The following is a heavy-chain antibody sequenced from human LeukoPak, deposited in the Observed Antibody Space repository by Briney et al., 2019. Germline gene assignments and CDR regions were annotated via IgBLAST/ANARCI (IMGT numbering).Heavy chain of an antibody. CDR2: IRYDGSNK. CDR1: GFTFSSYG. CDR3: ASLIAARLYYFDY. D-gene: IGHD6-6*01. V-gene: IGHV3-30*02. J-gene: IGHJ4*02. Sequence: PGGSLRLSCAASGFTFSSYGMHWVRQAPGKGLEWVAFIRYDGSNKYYADSVKGRFTISRDNSKNTLYLQMNSLRAEDTAVYYCASLIAARLYYFDYWGQGTLATVSS.